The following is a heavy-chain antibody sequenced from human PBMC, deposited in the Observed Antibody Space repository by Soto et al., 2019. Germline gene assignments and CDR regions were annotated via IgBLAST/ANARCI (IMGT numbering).Heavy chain of an antibody. J-gene: IGHJ5*02. CDR1: GFTFSSYA. CDR2: ISGSGGST. CDR3: AKEWIQLWLHDYNWFDP. D-gene: IGHD5-18*01. V-gene: IGHV3-23*01. Sequence: GGSLRLSCAASGFTFSSYAMSWVRQAPGKGLEWVSAISGSGGSTYYADSVKGPFTISRDNSKNTLYLQMNRLRAEDTAVYYCAKEWIQLWLHDYNWFDPWGQGTLVTVSS.